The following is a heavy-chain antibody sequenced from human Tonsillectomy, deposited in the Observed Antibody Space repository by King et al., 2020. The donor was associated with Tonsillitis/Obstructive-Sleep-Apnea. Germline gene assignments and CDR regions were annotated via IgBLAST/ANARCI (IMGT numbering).Heavy chain of an antibody. Sequence: QLVQSGGGVVQPGRSLRLSCAASGFTFSTYGMHWVRQAPGKGLEWVAVILYDGSEKYYTDSVKGRFTISRDNSKSTVYLQMNSLRAEDTAVYYCARGAHHTGYEYWGQGTLVTVSS. D-gene: IGHD3-9*01. V-gene: IGHV3-33*01. CDR1: GFTFSTYG. J-gene: IGHJ4*02. CDR3: ARGAHHTGYEY. CDR2: ILYDGSEK.